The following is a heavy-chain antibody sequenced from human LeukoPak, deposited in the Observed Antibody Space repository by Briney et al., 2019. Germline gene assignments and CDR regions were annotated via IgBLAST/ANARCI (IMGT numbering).Heavy chain of an antibody. Sequence: ASVKVSCKASGYTFTSYYMHWVRQAPGKGLEWMGGFDPEDGETIYAQKFQGRVTMTEDTSTDTAYMELSSLRSEDTAVYYCATAPRVTMIEHWGQGTLVTVSS. CDR2: FDPEDGET. CDR3: ATAPRVTMIEH. V-gene: IGHV1-24*01. D-gene: IGHD3-22*01. CDR1: GYTFTSYY. J-gene: IGHJ4*02.